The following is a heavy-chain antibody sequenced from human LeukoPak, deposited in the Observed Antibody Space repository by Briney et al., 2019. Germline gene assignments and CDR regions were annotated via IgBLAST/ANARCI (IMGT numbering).Heavy chain of an antibody. Sequence: PSETLSLTCTVSGGSISSGTYYWTWIRQPAGKGLEWIGRIYTSGSTNYNPSLKSRVTISVDTSKNQFSLKLRSVTAADTAVYYCAREVLSMVRGVIPKEAWVWCDPWGQGPLVTVSS. D-gene: IGHD3-10*01. CDR3: AREVLSMVRGVIPKEAWVWCDP. J-gene: IGHJ5*02. V-gene: IGHV4-61*02. CDR1: GGSISSGTYY. CDR2: IYTSGST.